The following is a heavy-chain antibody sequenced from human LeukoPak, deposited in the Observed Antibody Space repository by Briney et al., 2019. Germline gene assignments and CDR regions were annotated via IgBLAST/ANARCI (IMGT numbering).Heavy chain of an antibody. J-gene: IGHJ4*02. CDR3: AKDRSYYGSGAGYFFDY. CDR1: GFTFSSYA. Sequence: PGGSLRLSCVASGFTFSSYAMSWVRQAPGRGLEWVSGISGDGSTYYTDFVKGRFTISRDNSKNILYLQMNSLRAEDTAVYYCAKDRSYYGSGAGYFFDYWGQGTLVTVSS. CDR2: ISGDGST. V-gene: IGHV3-23*01. D-gene: IGHD3-10*01.